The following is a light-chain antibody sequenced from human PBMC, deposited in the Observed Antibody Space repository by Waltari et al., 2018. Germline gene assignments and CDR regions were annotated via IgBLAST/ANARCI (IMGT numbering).Light chain of an antibody. J-gene: IGKJ2*03. Sequence: DIVMTQSPSSLSASVGDKVTITCRASQIISNYLNWYQQKPGEAPKLLMYEASTLESGVPSRFIGGRSWTDFTLTINSLQPEDVATYYCQQSYNYPRSFGQGTKLE. CDR1: QIISNY. CDR3: QQSYNYPRS. CDR2: EAS. V-gene: IGKV1-39*01.